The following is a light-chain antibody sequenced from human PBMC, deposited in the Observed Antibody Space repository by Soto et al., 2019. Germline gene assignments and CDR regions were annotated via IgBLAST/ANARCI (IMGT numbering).Light chain of an antibody. CDR2: DAS. Sequence: EIVLTQSPATLSLSPGERATLSCRASQSVSSYLAWYQQKPGQAPRLLIYDASNRATGIPARFSGSGSGTDFTLTISSLEPEDFAVYYCLQRSNWHPSFGGGTKVEIK. CDR3: LQRSNWHPS. V-gene: IGKV3-11*01. CDR1: QSVSSY. J-gene: IGKJ4*01.